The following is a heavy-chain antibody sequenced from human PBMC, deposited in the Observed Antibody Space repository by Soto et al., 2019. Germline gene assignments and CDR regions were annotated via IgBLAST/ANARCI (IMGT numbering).Heavy chain of an antibody. V-gene: IGHV3-23*01. CDR3: ATRLTLVRGVIVTGPYFDY. CDR1: GFTFSSYA. CDR2: ISGSGGST. Sequence: GGSLRLSCAASGFTFSSYAMSWVRQAPGKGLEWVSAISGSGGSTYYADSVKGRFTISRDNSKNTLYLQMNSLRAEDTAVYYCATRLTLVRGVIVTGPYFDYWGQGTQVTVSS. J-gene: IGHJ4*02. D-gene: IGHD3-10*01.